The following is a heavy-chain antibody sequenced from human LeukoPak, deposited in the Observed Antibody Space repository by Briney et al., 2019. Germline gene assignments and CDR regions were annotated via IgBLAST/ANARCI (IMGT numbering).Heavy chain of an antibody. CDR3: ARVTMIEVALGFYGMDV. Sequence: GGSLRLSCAASGFTFSSYNMNWVRQAPGKGLEWVSSISSSHTYTYYADSVKGRFTISRDNAKDSLYLQMNSLRAEDTAVYYCARVTMIEVALGFYGMDVWGQGTTVTVSS. J-gene: IGHJ6*02. V-gene: IGHV3-21*01. CDR1: GFTFSSYN. CDR2: ISSSHTYT. D-gene: IGHD3-22*01.